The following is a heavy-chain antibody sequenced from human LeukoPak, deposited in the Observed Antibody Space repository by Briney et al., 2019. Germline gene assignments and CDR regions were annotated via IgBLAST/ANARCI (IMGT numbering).Heavy chain of an antibody. D-gene: IGHD3-22*01. CDR3: ARDTYYYDSSGHTGRWFDP. CDR1: GGSISSFY. Sequence: SETLSLTCTVSGGSISSFYWSWVRQPPGKGLEWIGYIYYSGSTNYNPSLKSRVTISVDTSKNQFSLKLSSVTAADTAVYYCARDTYYYDSSGHTGRWFDPWGQGTLVTVSS. V-gene: IGHV4-59*01. J-gene: IGHJ5*02. CDR2: IYYSGST.